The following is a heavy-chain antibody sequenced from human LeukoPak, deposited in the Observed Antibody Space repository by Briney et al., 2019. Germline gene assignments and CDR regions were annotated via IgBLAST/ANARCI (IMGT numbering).Heavy chain of an antibody. D-gene: IGHD3-3*02. J-gene: IGHJ5*02. CDR1: GGSISSSSYY. CDR2: IYYSGST. CDR3: ARELDWFDP. V-gene: IGHV4-39*07. Sequence: SETLSLTCTVSGGSISSSSYYWGWIRQPPGKGLEWIGSIYYSGSTYYNPSLKSRVTISVDTSKNQFSLKPSSVTAADTAVYYCARELDWFDPWGQGTLVSVSS.